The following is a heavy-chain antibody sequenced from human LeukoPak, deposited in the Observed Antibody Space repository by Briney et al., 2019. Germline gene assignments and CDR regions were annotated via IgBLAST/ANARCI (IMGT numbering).Heavy chain of an antibody. CDR1: GYTFTSYA. D-gene: IGHD4-11*01. CDR3: ARGFPNDYSNHYYYYYMDV. V-gene: IGHV1-69*06. CDR2: IIPIFGTA. J-gene: IGHJ6*03. Sequence: ASVKVSCKASGYTFTSYAISWVRQAPGQGLEWMGGIIPIFGTANYAQKFRGRVTITADKSTSTAYMELSSLRSEDTAVYYCARGFPNDYSNHYYYYYMDVWGKGTTVTVSS.